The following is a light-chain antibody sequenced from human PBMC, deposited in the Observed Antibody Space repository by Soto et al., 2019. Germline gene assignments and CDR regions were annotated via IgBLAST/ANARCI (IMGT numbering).Light chain of an antibody. V-gene: IGKV1-5*03. CDR3: QQYNSYSWP. CDR1: ESISSW. J-gene: IGKJ1*01. Sequence: DIRMTQSPATLSASAGDRVTITCRASESISSWLAWYQQKPGKAPKLLMYKASSLESGVPSRFSGSGSGTEFTLTISSLQPDDFATYYCQQYNSYSWPFGQG. CDR2: KAS.